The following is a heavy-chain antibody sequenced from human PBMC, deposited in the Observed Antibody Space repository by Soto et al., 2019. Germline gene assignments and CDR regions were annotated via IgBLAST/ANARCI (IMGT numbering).Heavy chain of an antibody. V-gene: IGHV4-59*08. CDR3: ARQGFGPLHGLVDV. Sequence: QVQLQESGPGLVKPSETMSLSCTVSGGSISSYYWSWFRQSPGKRLEWIGYVHHSWGSLYDPSPQSRVAISLEAATSQFSRTVTSVTATDTAMYYCARQGFGPLHGLVDVWGQGTTVTVSS. CDR2: VHHSWGS. CDR1: GGSISSYY. J-gene: IGHJ6*02. D-gene: IGHD3-10*01.